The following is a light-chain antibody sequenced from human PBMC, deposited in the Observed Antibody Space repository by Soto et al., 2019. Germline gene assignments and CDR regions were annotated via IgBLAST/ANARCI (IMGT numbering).Light chain of an antibody. V-gene: IGKV1-39*01. CDR2: FAS. Sequence: IPMTQSPTSLSASVGDRVTITCRASQSVSNYLNWYQQKVGKAPQLLIYFASTLQKGVPSRFSGSGSGTDFTLTISSLQPEDFATYFCQQSYTTPLTFGGGTKVEIK. CDR1: QSVSNY. CDR3: QQSYTTPLT. J-gene: IGKJ4*01.